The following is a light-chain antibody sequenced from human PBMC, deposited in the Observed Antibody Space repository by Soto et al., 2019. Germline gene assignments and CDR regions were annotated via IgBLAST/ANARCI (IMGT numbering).Light chain of an antibody. CDR3: SSYTTSSTLYV. CDR2: DVT. Sequence: QSALTQPASVSGSPGQSITISCTGTSSDVGAYNYVSWYQQHPGKAPKLMIYDVTNRPSGVSNRFSGSKSGNTDSLTISGLQAEDEADYYCSSYTTSSTLYVFGTGTKLTVL. CDR1: SSDVGAYNY. V-gene: IGLV2-14*01. J-gene: IGLJ1*01.